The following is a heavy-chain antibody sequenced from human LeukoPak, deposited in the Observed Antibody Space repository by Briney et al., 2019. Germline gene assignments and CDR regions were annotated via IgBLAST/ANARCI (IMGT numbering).Heavy chain of an antibody. J-gene: IGHJ4*02. Sequence: PSETLSLTCSVSGGSISTYYWSWIRQPPGKGLEGIGYIYYSGSTNYNPSLTSRVTISVDTSKNQFSLKLRSVTAADTAVYYCARDRYGYDSYFDYWGQGTLVTVSS. CDR3: ARDRYGYDSYFDY. CDR2: IYYSGST. V-gene: IGHV4-59*01. CDR1: GGSISTYY. D-gene: IGHD5-12*01.